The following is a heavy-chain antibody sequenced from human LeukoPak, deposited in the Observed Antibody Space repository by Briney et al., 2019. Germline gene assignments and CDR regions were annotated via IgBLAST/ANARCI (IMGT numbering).Heavy chain of an antibody. CDR2: INHSGST. J-gene: IGHJ4*02. CDR1: GGSFSGYY. V-gene: IGHV4-34*01. D-gene: IGHD6-19*01. Sequence: SETLSLTCAVYGGSFSGYYWSWIRQPPGKVLERIGEINHSGSTNYNPSLKSRVTISVDTSKNQFSLKLSSVTAADTAVYYCARFGSGWHYFDYWGQGTLVTVSS. CDR3: ARFGSGWHYFDY.